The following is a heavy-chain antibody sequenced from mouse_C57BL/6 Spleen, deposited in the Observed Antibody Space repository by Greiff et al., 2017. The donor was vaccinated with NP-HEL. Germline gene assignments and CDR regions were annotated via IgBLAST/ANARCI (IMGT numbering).Heavy chain of an antibody. D-gene: IGHD1-1*01. Sequence: QVQLQQSGPELVKPGASVKISCKASGYAFSSSWMNWVKQRPGKGLEWIGRIYPGDGDTNYNGKFKGKATLTADKSSSTAYMQLSSLTSEDSAVYFCSATGVATSDYWGQGTTLTVSS. V-gene: IGHV1-82*01. CDR2: IYPGDGDT. CDR3: SATGVATSDY. CDR1: GYAFSSSW. J-gene: IGHJ2*01.